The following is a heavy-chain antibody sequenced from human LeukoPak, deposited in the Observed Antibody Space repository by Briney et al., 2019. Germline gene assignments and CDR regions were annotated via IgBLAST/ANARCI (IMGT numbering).Heavy chain of an antibody. D-gene: IGHD2-8*01. J-gene: IGHJ4*02. CDR1: GFTFSSSG. CDR2: ISYDGSNK. CDR3: AKEYCSNSVRHSLDY. V-gene: IGHV3-30*18. Sequence: GGSLRLPCAASGFTFSSSGMHWVRQAPGKGLEWVAVISYDGSNKYYADSVKGRFTFSRDNSKNTLYLQMNSLRAEDTAVYYCAKEYCSNSVRHSLDYWGQGTLVTVSS.